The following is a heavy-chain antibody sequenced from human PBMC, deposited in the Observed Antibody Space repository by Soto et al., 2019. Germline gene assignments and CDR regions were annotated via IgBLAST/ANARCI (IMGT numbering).Heavy chain of an antibody. D-gene: IGHD6-13*01. CDR1: GGSISSGVYS. CDR3: ARAGYSSSWYGGRYYYYGMDV. J-gene: IGHJ6*02. CDR2: IYHSGST. Sequence: PSETLSLTCAVSGGSISSGVYSWSWIRHPPGKGLEWIGYIYHSGSTYYNPSLKSRVTISVDRSKSQFSLKLSSVTDADTAVYYCARAGYSSSWYGGRYYYYGMDVWGQGNTVPLS. V-gene: IGHV4-30-2*01.